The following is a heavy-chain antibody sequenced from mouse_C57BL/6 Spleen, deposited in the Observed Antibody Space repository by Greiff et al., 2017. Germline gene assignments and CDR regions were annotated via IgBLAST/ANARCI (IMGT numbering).Heavy chain of an antibody. Sequence: VQLQQPGAELVKPGASVKLYCKASGYTFTSYWMHWVKQRPGQGLEWIGMIHPNSGSTNYNEKFKSKATLTVDKSSSTAYMQLSSLTSEDSAVYYCASQGGNYPFAYWGQGTLVTVSA. D-gene: IGHD2-1*01. CDR3: ASQGGNYPFAY. CDR1: GYTFTSYW. CDR2: IHPNSGST. V-gene: IGHV1-64*01. J-gene: IGHJ3*01.